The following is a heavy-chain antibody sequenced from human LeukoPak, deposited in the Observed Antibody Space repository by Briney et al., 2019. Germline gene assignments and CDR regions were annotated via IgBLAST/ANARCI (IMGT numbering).Heavy chain of an antibody. CDR3: AKDIKMCGEGEIDY. D-gene: IGHD3-10*02. J-gene: IGHJ4*02. V-gene: IGHV3-43*01. CDR2: ISWSGGST. Sequence: PGGSLSLSRAASGYTIDDYTMHWVRQAPGKGLEWVSLISWSGGSTYYPDSVKGRFTISIDNSKNSLYLQLHSLRADDTVLYYCAKDIKMCGEGEIDYSGQGTLVTVSS. CDR1: GYTIDDYT.